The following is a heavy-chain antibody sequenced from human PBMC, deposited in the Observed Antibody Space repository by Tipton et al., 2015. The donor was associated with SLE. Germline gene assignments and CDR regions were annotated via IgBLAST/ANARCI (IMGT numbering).Heavy chain of an antibody. V-gene: IGHV4-39*07. D-gene: IGHD6-19*01. CDR1: GGSISSSSYY. CDR2: IYYSGST. CDR3: ARGPSEFSIAVAGTGGDY. J-gene: IGHJ4*02. Sequence: TLSLTCTVSGGSISSSSYYWGWIRQPPGKGLEWIGSIYYSGSTYYNPSLKSRVTISVDTSKNQFSLKLSSVTAADTAVYYCARGPSEFSIAVAGTGGDYWGQGTLGTVSS.